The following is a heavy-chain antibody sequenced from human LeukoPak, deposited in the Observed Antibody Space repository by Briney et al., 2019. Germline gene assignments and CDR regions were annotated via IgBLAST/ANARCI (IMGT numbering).Heavy chain of an antibody. V-gene: IGHV3-20*04. CDR3: ARSSSGWYYFDY. D-gene: IGHD6-19*01. CDR2: INWNGGST. J-gene: IGHJ4*02. Sequence: PGRSLRLSCAASGFTFDDYGMSWVRQAPGKGLEWVSGINWNGGSTGYADSVKGRFTISRDNAKNSLYLQMNSLRAEDTALYYCARSSSGWYYFDYWGQGTLVTVSS. CDR1: GFTFDDYG.